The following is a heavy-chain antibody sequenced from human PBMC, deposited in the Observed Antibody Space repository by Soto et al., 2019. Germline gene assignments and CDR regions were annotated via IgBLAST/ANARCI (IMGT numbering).Heavy chain of an antibody. J-gene: IGHJ4*02. CDR1: GGSISSYY. CDR2: IYYSGSN. D-gene: IGHD5-18*01. V-gene: IGHV4-59*01. CDR3: ARFPGVTDFAY. Sequence: SETVSRTCTVSGGSISSYYWSWIRQPPGKGLEWIGYIYYSGSNNYTPSLKSRVTISVDTPKTQFSLKLSSVTAADTAVYYCARFPGVTDFAYWGQGTMVTVSS.